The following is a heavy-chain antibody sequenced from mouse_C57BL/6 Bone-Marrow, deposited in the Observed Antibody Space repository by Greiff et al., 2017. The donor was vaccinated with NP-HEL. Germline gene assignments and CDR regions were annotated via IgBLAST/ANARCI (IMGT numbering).Heavy chain of an antibody. V-gene: IGHV1-59*01. CDR1: GFTFTSYW. CDR2: IDPSDSYS. Sequence: QVQLMQPGAELVRPGTSVQLSCKASGFTFTSYWMHWVKPRPGQGLEWIGLIDPSDSYSNHTPKFKGKATLTVATSSSTAYMQLSSLTSEDAAVYDCAREKGGYGGQGTTLTVAS. CDR3: AREKGGY. J-gene: IGHJ2*01.